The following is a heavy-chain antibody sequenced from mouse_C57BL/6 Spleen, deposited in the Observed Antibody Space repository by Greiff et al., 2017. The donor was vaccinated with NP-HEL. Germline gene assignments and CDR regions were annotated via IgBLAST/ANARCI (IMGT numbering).Heavy chain of an antibody. CDR1: GYAFSSYW. CDR3: ARSDGSSYYFDY. V-gene: IGHV1-80*01. Sequence: QVQLQQSGAELVKPGASVKISCKASGYAFSSYWMNWVKQRPGKGLEWIGQIYPGDGDTNYNGKFKGKATLTADTSSSPAYLQLSTLTSEASAVCVCARSDGSSYYFDYWGQGTTLTVSA. J-gene: IGHJ2*01. CDR2: IYPGDGDT. D-gene: IGHD1-1*01.